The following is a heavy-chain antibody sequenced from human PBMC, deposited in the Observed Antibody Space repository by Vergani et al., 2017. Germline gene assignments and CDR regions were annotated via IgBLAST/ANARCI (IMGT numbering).Heavy chain of an antibody. CDR1: GGSINSHNYY. D-gene: IGHD2-15*01. CDR2: IHTSGST. Sequence: QVQLQESGPGLVKPSQTLSLTCTVSGGSINSHNYYWSWIRQPAGKGLEWIGRIHTSGSTNYNPSLKSRVTMSGDTSKNQFSLNLTSVTAADTAVYFCARGSCLGGSCYKPLFYYWGQGILVTVSS. CDR3: ARGSCLGGSCYKPLFYY. V-gene: IGHV4-61*02. J-gene: IGHJ4*02.